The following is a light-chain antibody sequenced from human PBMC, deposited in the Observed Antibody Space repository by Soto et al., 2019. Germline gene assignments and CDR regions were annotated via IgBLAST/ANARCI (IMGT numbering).Light chain of an antibody. CDR3: QQRNSWPLT. Sequence: EIVMTQSPATLSVSPGERATLSCRASQSVNSNLAWFQQKPGQAPRLLIYGTSSRATGIPDRFSGSGSGTDFTLTISSLEPEDFAFYYCQQRNSWPLTFGGGTKVDIK. CDR2: GTS. V-gene: IGKV3D-15*01. CDR1: QSVNSN. J-gene: IGKJ4*01.